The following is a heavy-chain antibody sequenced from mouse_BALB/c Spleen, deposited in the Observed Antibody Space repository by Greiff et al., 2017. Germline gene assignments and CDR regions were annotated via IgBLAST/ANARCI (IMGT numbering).Heavy chain of an antibody. D-gene: IGHD2-10*02. J-gene: IGHJ3*01. CDR1: GFSLTGYG. V-gene: IGHV2-6-7*01. CDR2: IWGDGST. CDR3: ARGYGNYPAWFAY. Sequence: VHLVESGPGLVAPSQSLSITCTVSGFSLTGYGVNWVRQPPGKGLEWLGMIWGDGSTDYNSALKSRLSISKDNSKSQVFLKMNSLQTDDTARYYCARGYGNYPAWFAYWGQGTLVTVSA.